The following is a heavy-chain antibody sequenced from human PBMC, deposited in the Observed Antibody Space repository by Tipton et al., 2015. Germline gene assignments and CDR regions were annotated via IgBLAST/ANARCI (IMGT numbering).Heavy chain of an antibody. Sequence: LRLSCTVSDDSISSSNYFWGWIRQPPGKGLEWIGSIYYGGSTHNNPSLKSRVTISVDTSKNQFSLKLRSVTAADTAVYYCARGARRWLQLDYWGQGTLVTVSS. V-gene: IGHV4-39*01. D-gene: IGHD5-24*01. CDR1: DDSISSSNYF. CDR2: IYYGGST. J-gene: IGHJ4*02. CDR3: ARGARRWLQLDY.